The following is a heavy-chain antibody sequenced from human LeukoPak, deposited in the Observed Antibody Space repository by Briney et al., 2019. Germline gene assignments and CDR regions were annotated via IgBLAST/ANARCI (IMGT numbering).Heavy chain of an antibody. D-gene: IGHD1-1*01. CDR2: IHQSGGT. CDR1: GGSFSGHY. J-gene: IGHJ6*03. Sequence: PSETLSLTCGVSGGSFSGHYWSWIRQPPGKGLEWIGEIHQSGGTNYNPSLTSRLTISFDMSRSQISLRLSSVTAADTAVYYCAREVSGNAGIRGTLAWGPKKYSYSYYMDVWGRGTTVTVSS. CDR3: AREVSGNAGIRGTLAWGPKKYSYSYYMDV. V-gene: IGHV4-34*01.